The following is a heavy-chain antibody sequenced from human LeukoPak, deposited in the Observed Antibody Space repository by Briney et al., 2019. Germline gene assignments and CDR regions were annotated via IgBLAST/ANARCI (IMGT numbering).Heavy chain of an antibody. J-gene: IGHJ5*02. CDR1: GYTFTIYG. CDR2: ISAYNCNT. V-gene: IGHV1-18*01. Sequence: ASVNVSCKASGYTFTIYGISGVRHAPEQGLECIGCISAYNCNTNYAQKLQGRLTMTTHTSTSTAYMELRSLRSDGTAQSYCARALTLDWFDPWGQGTLVTVSS. CDR3: ARALTLDWFDP. D-gene: IGHD3-3*02.